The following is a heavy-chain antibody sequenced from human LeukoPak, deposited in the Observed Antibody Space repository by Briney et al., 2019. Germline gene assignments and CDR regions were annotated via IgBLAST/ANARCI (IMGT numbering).Heavy chain of an antibody. CDR2: ISGSGDGA. D-gene: IGHD2-21*01. Sequence: GGSLRLSCAASGLTFSTYAMSWVHQAPGKGLQWVSLISGSGDGAHYADSVKGRFTISRDNSKNTVYLQMTNLRAEDTAVYYCAKGYIQLWWFDYWGQGTLVTVSS. CDR3: AKGYIQLWWFDY. J-gene: IGHJ4*02. CDR1: GLTFSTYA. V-gene: IGHV3-23*01.